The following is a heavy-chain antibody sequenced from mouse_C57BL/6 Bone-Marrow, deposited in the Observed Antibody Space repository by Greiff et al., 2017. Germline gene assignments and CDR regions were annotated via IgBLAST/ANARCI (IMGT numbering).Heavy chain of an antibody. V-gene: IGHV2-2*01. J-gene: IGHJ4*01. CDR1: GFSLTSYG. CDR3: ARKGIYDGYYDYAMDY. CDR2: IWSGGST. D-gene: IGHD2-3*01. Sequence: VQLVESGPGLVQPSQSLSITCTVSGFSLTSYGVHWVRQSPGKGLEWLGVIWSGGSTDYNAAFISRLSISKDNSKSQVFFKMNSLQADDTAIYYCARKGIYDGYYDYAMDYWGQGTSVTVSS.